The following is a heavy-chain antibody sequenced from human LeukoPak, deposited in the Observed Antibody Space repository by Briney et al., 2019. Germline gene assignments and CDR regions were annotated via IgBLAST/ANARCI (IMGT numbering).Heavy chain of an antibody. CDR2: IYYSGST. J-gene: IGHJ3*02. CDR3: ARDRGTDAFDI. V-gene: IGHV4-59*01. Sequence: SETLSLTCTVSGGSISSYYWSWIRQSPGKGLEWIGYIYYSGSTNYNPSLKSRVTISVDTSKNQFSLKLSSVTAADTAVYYCARDRGTDAFDIWGQGTMVTVSS. D-gene: IGHD1-1*01. CDR1: GGSISSYY.